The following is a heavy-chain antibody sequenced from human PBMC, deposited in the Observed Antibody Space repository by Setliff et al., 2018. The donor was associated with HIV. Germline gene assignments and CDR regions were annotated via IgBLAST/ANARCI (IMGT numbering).Heavy chain of an antibody. J-gene: IGHJ6*03. CDR1: GGSISSHY. CDR2: IYYSGRT. CDR3: ARHPTNWGSTGYYYYYMDV. D-gene: IGHD7-27*01. Sequence: TLSLTFTVSGGSISSHYWSWIRQPPGKGLEWIGYIYYSGRTNYNPSLKSRVTISVDTSKNQFSLKLTSVTAADTAVYYCARHPTNWGSTGYYYYYMDVWGKGTTVTVSS. V-gene: IGHV4-59*08.